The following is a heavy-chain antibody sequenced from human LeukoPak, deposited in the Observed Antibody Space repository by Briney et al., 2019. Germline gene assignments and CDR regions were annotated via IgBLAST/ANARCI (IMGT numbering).Heavy chain of an antibody. V-gene: IGHV3-74*03. Sequence: PGGSLRLSCAASGFAFNKYWVHWVRQVPGKGLVWVSRINGDGSSTMYADSVKGRFTISRDNSKNTLCLQMNSLRAEDTAVYYCASCSGGSCYSFDYWGQGTLVTVSS. CDR3: ASCSGGSCYSFDY. J-gene: IGHJ4*02. CDR2: INGDGSST. D-gene: IGHD2-15*01. CDR1: GFAFNKYW.